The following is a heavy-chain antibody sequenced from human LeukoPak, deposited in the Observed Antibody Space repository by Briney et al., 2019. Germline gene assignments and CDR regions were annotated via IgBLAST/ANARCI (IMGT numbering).Heavy chain of an antibody. CDR3: ARDVGGSGSYLKSDY. J-gene: IGHJ4*02. CDR2: ISGSGDYT. Sequence: SGGSLRLSCAAPGFTFSSHGMSWVRQAPGKGLEWVSTISGSGDYTYYADSVKGRFTISRDNSKNTLYLQMNSLRAEDTAVYYCARDVGGSGSYLKSDYWGQGTLVTVSS. V-gene: IGHV3-23*01. D-gene: IGHD3-10*01. CDR1: GFTFSSHG.